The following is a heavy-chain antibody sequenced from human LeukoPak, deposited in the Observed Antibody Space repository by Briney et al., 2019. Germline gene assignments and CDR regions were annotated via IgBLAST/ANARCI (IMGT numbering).Heavy chain of an antibody. Sequence: SETLSLTCAVYGGSFSGDYWSWIRQPPGKGLEWIGDINRSGRAVYNTSLKSGVIISVDTSKNQFSLKVNSVTAADTAVYYCARHKIVITMLGVHRWFDPWGQGTLVAVSS. V-gene: IGHV4-34*01. J-gene: IGHJ5*02. CDR2: INRSGRA. CDR3: ARHKIVITMLGVHRWFDP. CDR1: GGSFSGDY. D-gene: IGHD3-3*01.